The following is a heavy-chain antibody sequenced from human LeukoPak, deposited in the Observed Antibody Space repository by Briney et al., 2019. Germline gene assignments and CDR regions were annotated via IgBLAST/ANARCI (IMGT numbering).Heavy chain of an antibody. D-gene: IGHD6-19*01. CDR2: IRSKAYGGTT. Sequence: GGSLRLSCTASGFTFGDYAMSWVRQAPGKGLAGVGFIRSKAYGGTTEYAASVKGRFTISRDDSKSIAYPQMNSLKTEDTAVYYCTRVDSSGWWTFDYWGQGTLVTVSS. CDR1: GFTFGDYA. V-gene: IGHV3-49*04. CDR3: TRVDSSGWWTFDY. J-gene: IGHJ4*02.